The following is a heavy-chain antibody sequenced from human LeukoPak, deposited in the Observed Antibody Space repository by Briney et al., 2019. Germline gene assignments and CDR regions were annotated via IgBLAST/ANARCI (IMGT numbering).Heavy chain of an antibody. CDR2: IYTSGST. D-gene: IGHD6-19*01. CDR3: ARHTRGLVNEGFDY. J-gene: IGHJ4*02. Sequence: SETLSLTCTVSGGSISSGSYYWSWIRQPAGKELEWIGRIYTSGSTNYNPSLKSRVTISVDTSKNQFSLKLSSVTAADTAVYYCARHTRGLVNEGFDYWGQETLVTVSS. CDR1: GGSISSGSYY. V-gene: IGHV4-61*02.